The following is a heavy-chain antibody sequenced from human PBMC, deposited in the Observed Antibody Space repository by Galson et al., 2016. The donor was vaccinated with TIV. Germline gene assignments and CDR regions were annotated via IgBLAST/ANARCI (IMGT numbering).Heavy chain of an antibody. Sequence: SVKVSCKASGYTSSIYGMNWVRQAPGQGLEWMGWINTATGDPTYAQGFTGRFVFSSDTSVSTTYLQISSLKAEDTAVYYCASLRYGNYYGVDVWGQGTTVTASS. CDR2: INTATGDP. J-gene: IGHJ6*02. D-gene: IGHD3-9*01. CDR3: ASLRYGNYYGVDV. CDR1: GYTSSIYG. V-gene: IGHV7-4-1*02.